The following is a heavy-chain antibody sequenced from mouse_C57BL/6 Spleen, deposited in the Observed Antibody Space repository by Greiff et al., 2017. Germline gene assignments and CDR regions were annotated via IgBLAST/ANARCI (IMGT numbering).Heavy chain of an antibody. D-gene: IGHD3-2*02. CDR3: ARGEAQAPYNFDY. CDR2: IYPGSGST. J-gene: IGHJ2*01. Sequence: QVQLQQPGAELVKPGASVKMSCTASGYTFTSYWITWVKQRPGQGLAWIGDIYPGSGSTNYNEKFKSKATLTVDPSSSTAYMQLSSLTSEDSAVYYGARGEAQAPYNFDYWGQGTTLTVSS. V-gene: IGHV1-55*01. CDR1: GYTFTSYW.